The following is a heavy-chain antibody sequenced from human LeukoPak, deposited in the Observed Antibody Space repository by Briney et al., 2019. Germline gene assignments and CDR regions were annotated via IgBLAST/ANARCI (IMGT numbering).Heavy chain of an antibody. V-gene: IGHV4-39*01. CDR2: IYYSGST. D-gene: IGHD6-13*01. J-gene: IGHJ5*02. CDR3: ARQQEAAASCWFDP. CDR1: GGSISSSSSY. Sequence: PSETLSLTCSVSGGSISSSSSYWGWIRQPPGKGLEWIGSIYYSGSTYYNPSLKSRVTISVDTSKNQFSLKLSSVTAADTAVYYCARQQEAAASCWFDPWGQGTLVTVSS.